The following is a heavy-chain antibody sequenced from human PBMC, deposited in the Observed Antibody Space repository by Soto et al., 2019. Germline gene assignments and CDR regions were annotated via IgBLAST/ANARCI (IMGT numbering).Heavy chain of an antibody. J-gene: IGHJ4*02. CDR1: GFTFSSYA. D-gene: IGHD6-19*01. Sequence: QVQLVESGGGVVQPGRSLRLSCAASGFTFSSYAMHWVRQAPGKGLEWVAVISYDGSNKYYADSVKGRFTISRDNSKNTLYLQMNSLSAEGAAVYYCAGDGESLAVAGTQDYWGQGTLVTVSS. CDR2: ISYDGSNK. V-gene: IGHV3-30-3*01. CDR3: AGDGESLAVAGTQDY.